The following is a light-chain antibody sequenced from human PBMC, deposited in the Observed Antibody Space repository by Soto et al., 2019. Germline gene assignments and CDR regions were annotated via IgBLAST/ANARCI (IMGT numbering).Light chain of an antibody. Sequence: QSALTQPPSASGSPGQSVTISCTGTNSDVGGYNYVSWYQQYPGKAPSLIIYEVSERPSGVPDRFSGSKSGNTASLTVSGLQTADEADYYCSSYAGSNWYVFGTGTKLTVL. V-gene: IGLV2-8*01. J-gene: IGLJ1*01. CDR2: EVS. CDR3: SSYAGSNWYV. CDR1: NSDVGGYNY.